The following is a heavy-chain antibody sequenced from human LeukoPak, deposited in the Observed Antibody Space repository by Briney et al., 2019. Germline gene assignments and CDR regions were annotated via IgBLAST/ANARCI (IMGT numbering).Heavy chain of an antibody. CDR1: GFTFSSYS. CDR2: ISSSSGYI. V-gene: IGHV3-21*01. J-gene: IGHJ4*02. Sequence: GGSLRLSCAASGFTFSSYSMNWVRQAPGQGLEWVSSISSSSGYIYYADSVKGRFTISRDNAKNSLYLQMNSLRAEDTAVYYCARDKSGGYTFYFDYWGQGTLVSVSS. CDR3: ARDKSGGYTFYFDY. D-gene: IGHD5-12*01.